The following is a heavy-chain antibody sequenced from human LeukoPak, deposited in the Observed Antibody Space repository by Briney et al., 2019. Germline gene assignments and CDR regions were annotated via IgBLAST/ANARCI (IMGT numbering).Heavy chain of an antibody. D-gene: IGHD3-22*01. V-gene: IGHV4-38-2*01. CDR1: GYSISSGYY. Sequence: PSETLSLTCAVSGYSISSGYYWGWIRQPPGKGLEWIGSIYHSGSTYYNPPLKSRVTISVDTSKNQFSLKLSSVTAADTAVYYCARPRNYYDPYRYFDYWGQGTLVTVSS. J-gene: IGHJ4*02. CDR3: ARPRNYYDPYRYFDY. CDR2: IYHSGST.